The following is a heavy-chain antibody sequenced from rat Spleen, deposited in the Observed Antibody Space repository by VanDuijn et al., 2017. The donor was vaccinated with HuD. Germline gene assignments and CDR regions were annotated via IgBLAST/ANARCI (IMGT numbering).Heavy chain of an antibody. CDR2: ISYDGSST. J-gene: IGHJ2*01. CDR1: GFTFSKYG. V-gene: IGHV5-29*01. CDR3: ARQWDY. Sequence: EVQLVESGGGLVQPGRSLKLSCAASGFTFSKYGMAWVRQAPKKGLEWVATISYDGSSTYYRDSVKGRFTISRDNAKSTLYLQMDSLRSEDTATYYCARQWDYWGQGVMVTVSS.